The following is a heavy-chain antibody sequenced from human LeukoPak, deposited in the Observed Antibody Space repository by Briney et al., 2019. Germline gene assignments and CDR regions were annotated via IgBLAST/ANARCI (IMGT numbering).Heavy chain of an antibody. J-gene: IGHJ4*02. CDR1: GYTFSSYG. CDR2: IWYDESKK. V-gene: IGHV3-33*01. D-gene: IGHD2-21*01. CDR3: ARDGGIGLDY. Sequence: GGSLRLSCVASGYTFSSYGMHWVRQAPGNGLQWVAVIWYDESKKYYTDSVKGRFTISRDVSKNTLYLQMNSLRAEDSAMYYCARDGGIGLDYWGQGTLVTVSS.